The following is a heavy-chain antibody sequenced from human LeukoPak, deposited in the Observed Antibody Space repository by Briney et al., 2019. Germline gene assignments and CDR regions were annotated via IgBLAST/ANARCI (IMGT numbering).Heavy chain of an antibody. CDR3: ARDSAAAYDY. J-gene: IGHJ4*02. D-gene: IGHD6-13*01. CDR1: GFTFSSYS. CDR2: ISSSSSYI. V-gene: IGHV3-21*01. Sequence: PGGSLRLSCAASGFTFSSYSMNWVRQAPGKGLEWVSSISSSSSYIYYADSVEGRFTISRDNAKNSLYLQMNSLRAEDTAVYYCARDSAAAYDYWGQGTLVTVSP.